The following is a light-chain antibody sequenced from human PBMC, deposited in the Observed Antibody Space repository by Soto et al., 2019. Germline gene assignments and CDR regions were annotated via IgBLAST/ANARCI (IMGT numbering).Light chain of an antibody. CDR3: QTWGTGVV. J-gene: IGLJ2*01. CDR2: VNSDGSH. Sequence: QSVLTQSPSASASLGASVNLTCTLSSGHSSYAIAWHQQQPEKGPRYLMKVNSDGSHIKGDGIPDRFSGSSSGAERCLTISSLQSEDEADYYCQTWGTGVVFGGGTKLTVL. V-gene: IGLV4-69*01. CDR1: SGHSSYA.